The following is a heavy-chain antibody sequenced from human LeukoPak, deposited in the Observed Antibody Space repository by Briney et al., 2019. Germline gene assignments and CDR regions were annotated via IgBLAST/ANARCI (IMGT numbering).Heavy chain of an antibody. CDR1: GFTFTNFA. Sequence: GGSLRPSSAASGFTFTNFATAWVRQAPGKGLEWVSSIVGSSSTYYADSLKGRFTISRDNAKNSLYLQMNSLRAEDTAVYYCARIGACSSLDYWGQGTLVTVSS. V-gene: IGHV3-21*01. J-gene: IGHJ4*02. D-gene: IGHD3-10*02. CDR2: IVGSSST. CDR3: ARIGACSSLDY.